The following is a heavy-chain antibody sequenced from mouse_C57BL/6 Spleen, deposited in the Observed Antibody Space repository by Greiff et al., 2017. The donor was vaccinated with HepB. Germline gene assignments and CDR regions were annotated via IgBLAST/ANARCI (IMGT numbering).Heavy chain of an antibody. D-gene: IGHD2-1*01. J-gene: IGHJ2*01. Sequence: EVQLVESGTVLARPGASVKMSCKTSGYTFTSYWMHWVKQRPGQGLEWIGAIYPGNSDTSYNQKFKGKAKLTAVTSASTAYMELSSLTNEDSAVYYCTKIYYGNLYYFDYWGQGTTLTVSS. CDR3: TKIYYGNLYYFDY. CDR1: GYTFTSYW. V-gene: IGHV1-5*01. CDR2: IYPGNSDT.